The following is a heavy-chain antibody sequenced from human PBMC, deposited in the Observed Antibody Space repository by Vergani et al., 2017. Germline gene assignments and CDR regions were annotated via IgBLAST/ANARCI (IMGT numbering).Heavy chain of an antibody. CDR3: TRGWYYDSIAYWAY. Sequence: QVQLVQSGAEVKKPGSSVKVSCTASGYIFKNYYMHWLRLAPGQGFQWMGIVNFVTGAATSPQKFEGRITMTRDTSTATFYMDLSSLKYEDTAVYYCTRGWYYDSIAYWAYWGQGTLVTVSS. V-gene: IGHV1-46*02. J-gene: IGHJ4*02. CDR2: VNFVTGAA. D-gene: IGHD3-22*01. CDR1: GYIFKNYY.